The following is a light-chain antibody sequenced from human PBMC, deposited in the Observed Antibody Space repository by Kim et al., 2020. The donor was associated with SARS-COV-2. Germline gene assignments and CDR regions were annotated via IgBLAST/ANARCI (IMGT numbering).Light chain of an antibody. V-gene: IGLV2-14*03. Sequence: PGQSITISCSGTSSDVGGYNFVSWYQQHPGKAPKLIIYDVSNRPSGVSNRFSGSKSGNTASLTISGLQAGDEADYYCSSYVTSSTVFGGGTQLTVL. J-gene: IGLJ3*02. CDR3: SSYVTSSTV. CDR2: DVS. CDR1: SSDVGGYNF.